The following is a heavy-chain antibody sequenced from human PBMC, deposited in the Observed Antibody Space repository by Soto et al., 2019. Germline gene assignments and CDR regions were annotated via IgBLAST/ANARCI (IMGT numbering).Heavy chain of an antibody. Sequence: GPLRLSCAASGFTFSSCAISWVRQAPGKGLEWVSAVSANGQGIYYADSVRGRFTISRDNSKNTVFLHMDSLSAEDTAVYYCAKDRHYPRDYFHYWGQGALVTVSS. CDR1: GFTFSSCA. J-gene: IGHJ4*02. CDR2: VSANGQGI. V-gene: IGHV3-23*01. CDR3: AKDRHYPRDYFHY. D-gene: IGHD3-10*01.